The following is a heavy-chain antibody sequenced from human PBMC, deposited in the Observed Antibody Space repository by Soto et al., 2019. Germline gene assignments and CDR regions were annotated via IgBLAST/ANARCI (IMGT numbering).Heavy chain of an antibody. V-gene: IGHV2-26*01. J-gene: IGHJ6*02. CDR3: VRRSRYYYYGMDV. Sequence: QVTLKESGPVLVKPTETLTLTCTVSGFSLSNARMGVSWIRQPPGKALEWLAHIFSNDEKSYSTSLKSRLTLSKDTAKSQVVLTMTNMDPVDTATYYCVRRSRYYYYGMDVWGQGTTVTVSS. CDR2: IFSNDEK. CDR1: GFSLSNARMG.